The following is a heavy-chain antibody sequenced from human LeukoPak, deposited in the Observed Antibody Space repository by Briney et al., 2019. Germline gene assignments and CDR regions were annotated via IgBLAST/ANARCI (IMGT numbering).Heavy chain of an antibody. CDR3: ASGVPAAIFDYYYGMDV. CDR2: ISYDGSNK. V-gene: IGHV3-30*03. D-gene: IGHD2-2*02. Sequence: GGSLRLSCAASGFTFSSYGMHWVRQAPGKGLEGVAVISYDGSNKYYADSVKGRFTISRDNSKNTLYLQMNSLRAEDTAVYYCASGVPAAIFDYYYGMDVWGQGTTVTVSS. J-gene: IGHJ6*02. CDR1: GFTFSSYG.